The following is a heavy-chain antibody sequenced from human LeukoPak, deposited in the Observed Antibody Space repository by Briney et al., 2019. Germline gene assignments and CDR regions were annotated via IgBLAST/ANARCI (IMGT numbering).Heavy chain of an antibody. CDR1: GFTFSNYE. V-gene: IGHV3-48*03. Sequence: GGSLRLSCAASGFTFSNYEMNWVRQAPGKGLEWVSYISSSGTTIYYADSVKGRFTISRDNAKNSLYLQMNSLRAEDTAVYYCARKLVHYLDYWGQGTLVTVSS. J-gene: IGHJ4*02. D-gene: IGHD6-6*01. CDR2: ISSSGTTI. CDR3: ARKLVHYLDY.